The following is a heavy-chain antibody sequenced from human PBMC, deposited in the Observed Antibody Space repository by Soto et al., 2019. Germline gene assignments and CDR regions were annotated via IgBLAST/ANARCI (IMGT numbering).Heavy chain of an antibody. CDR1: GYSVSSNSAT. CDR2: TYYRSKWYN. V-gene: IGHV6-1*01. Sequence: SHTLSLTGAISGYSVSSNSATWKLIRQSPSRGLEWLGRTYYRSKWYNDHAVSVKSRITINPDTSKNQFSLQLNSVIPEDTAVYYCARSKRGNFDYWGQGTLVTVSS. J-gene: IGHJ4*02. CDR3: ARSKRGNFDY. D-gene: IGHD5-12*01.